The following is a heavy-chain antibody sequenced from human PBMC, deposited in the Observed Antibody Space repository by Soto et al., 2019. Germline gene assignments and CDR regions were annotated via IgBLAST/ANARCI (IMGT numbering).Heavy chain of an antibody. CDR3: ARDGGRIAVAGSFYYYYGMDV. V-gene: IGHV3-48*03. CDR1: GFTFSSYE. D-gene: IGHD6-19*01. J-gene: IGHJ6*02. Sequence: EVQLVESGGGLVQPGGSLRLSCAASGFTFSSYEMNWVRQAPGKGLEWVSYIRSSGSTIYYADSVKGRFTISRDNASNSLYLQMNSLRAEDTAVYYCARDGGRIAVAGSFYYYYGMDVWGQGTTVTVSS. CDR2: IRSSGSTI.